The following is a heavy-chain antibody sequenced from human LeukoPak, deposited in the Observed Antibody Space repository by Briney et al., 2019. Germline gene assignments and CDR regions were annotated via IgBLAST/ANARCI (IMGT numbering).Heavy chain of an antibody. CDR3: ARDADYYDSSGYARAGGWYYYYYYMDV. V-gene: IGHV3-21*05. D-gene: IGHD3-22*01. CDR2: ISSSSSYI. CDR1: GFTFSRYS. J-gene: IGHJ6*03. Sequence: GGSLRLSCAASGFTFSRYSMTWVRQAPGKGLEWISFISSSSSYIYYADSVKGRFTISRDNAKNSLYLQMNSLRAEDTAVYYCARDADYYDSSGYARAGGWYYYYYYMDVWGKGTTVTVSS.